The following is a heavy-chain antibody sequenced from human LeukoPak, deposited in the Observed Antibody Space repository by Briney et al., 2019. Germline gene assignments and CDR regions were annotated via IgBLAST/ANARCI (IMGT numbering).Heavy chain of an antibody. D-gene: IGHD6-13*01. V-gene: IGHV1-2*02. Sequence: ASVKVSCKASGYTFIDYYIHWVRQAPGHGLEWMGWINPNSGGTKYAQNFQGRVTMTRDTSINTAYMELSRLTSDDTAIYYCARAGIISNNWWEGWFDPWGQETLVTVSS. CDR2: INPNSGGT. CDR1: GYTFIDYY. CDR3: ARAGIISNNWWEGWFDP. J-gene: IGHJ5*02.